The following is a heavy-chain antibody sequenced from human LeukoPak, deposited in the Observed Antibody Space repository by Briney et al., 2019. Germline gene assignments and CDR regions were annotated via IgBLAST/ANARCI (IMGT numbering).Heavy chain of an antibody. CDR3: ARGDRYYDILTGYYPNWFDP. CDR1: GGSFSGYY. CDR2: INHSGST. D-gene: IGHD3-9*01. V-gene: IGHV4-34*01. J-gene: IGHJ5*02. Sequence: SETPSLTCAVYGGSFSGYYWSWIRQPPGKGLEWIGEINHSGSTNYNPSLKSRVTISVDTSKNQFSLKLSSVTAADTAVYYCARGDRYYDILTGYYPNWFDPWGQGTLVTVSS.